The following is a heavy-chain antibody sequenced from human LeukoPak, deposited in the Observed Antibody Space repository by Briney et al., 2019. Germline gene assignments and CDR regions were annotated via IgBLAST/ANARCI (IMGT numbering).Heavy chain of an antibody. CDR3: AKTWFGYDYYYMDV. V-gene: IGHV3-7*01. J-gene: IGHJ6*03. Sequence: GGSLRLSCAASGFTFSSYWMSWVRQAPGKGLEWVANIKEDGGEKYSVDSVKGRFTISRDNAKNSLYLQMNSLRAEDTAVYYCAKTWFGYDYYYMDVWGKGTTVTISS. CDR1: GFTFSSYW. CDR2: IKEDGGEK. D-gene: IGHD3-10*01.